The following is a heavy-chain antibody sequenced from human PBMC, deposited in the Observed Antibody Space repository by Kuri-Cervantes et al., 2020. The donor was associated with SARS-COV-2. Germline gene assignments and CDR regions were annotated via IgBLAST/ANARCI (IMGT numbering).Heavy chain of an antibody. CDR1: GGSISSSNW. D-gene: IGHD4-17*01. CDR2: IYHSGST. CDR3: ARVPYGDYGYWYFDL. J-gene: IGHJ2*01. V-gene: IGHV4-4*02. Sequence: SETLSLTCAVSGGSISSSNWWSWVRQPPGKGLEWIGEIYHSGSTNYNPSLKSRVAISVDKSKNQFSLKLSSVTAADTAVYYCARVPYGDYGYWYFDLWGRGTLVTVSS.